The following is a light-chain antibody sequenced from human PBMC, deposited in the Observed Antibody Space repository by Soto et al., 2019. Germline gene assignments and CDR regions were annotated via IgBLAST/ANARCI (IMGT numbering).Light chain of an antibody. V-gene: IGLV1-40*01. CDR3: QSYDSSLIGVV. CDR1: SSNIGAGYD. J-gene: IGLJ2*01. CDR2: GNH. Sequence: QPVLTQPPSVSGAPGQRVTISCTGSSSNIGAGYDVHWYQQLPGTAPKLLIYGNHNRPSGVPDRFSGSKSGTSASLAITGLQAEDEADYYCQSYDSSLIGVVFGGGTKLTVL.